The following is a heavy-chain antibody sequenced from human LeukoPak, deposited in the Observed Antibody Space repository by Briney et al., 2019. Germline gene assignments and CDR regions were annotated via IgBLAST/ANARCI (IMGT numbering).Heavy chain of an antibody. J-gene: IGHJ5*02. CDR3: ARDIGFGGSYRFDH. CDR2: ISTSSGNT. Sequence: ASVKVSCKASGYTFTNFGVSWVRQAPGQGLEWIGWISTSSGNTDYALKFRARVTMTTDTSSSTAYMDVRSLRSDDAAVYYCARDIGFGGSYRFDHWGQGALVTVST. D-gene: IGHD1-26*01. CDR1: GYTFTNFG. V-gene: IGHV1-18*01.